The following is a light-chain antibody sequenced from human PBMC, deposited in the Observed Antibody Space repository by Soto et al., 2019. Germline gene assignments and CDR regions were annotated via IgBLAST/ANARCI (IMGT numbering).Light chain of an antibody. CDR2: EVS. V-gene: IGLV2-8*01. Sequence: QSALTQPPSASGSPGQSVTISCTGTSSDVGGYNFVSWYQQHPGTAPKLVIYEVSKRPSGVPDRFSGSKSGNTASLTVSGLQAEDEADYYCSSYAGSNKVFGGGTKLTVL. J-gene: IGLJ2*01. CDR3: SSYAGSNKV. CDR1: SSDVGGYNF.